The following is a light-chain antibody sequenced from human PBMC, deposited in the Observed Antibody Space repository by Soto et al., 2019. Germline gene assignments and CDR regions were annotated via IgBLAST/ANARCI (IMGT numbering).Light chain of an antibody. CDR1: SSDVGGYNY. J-gene: IGLJ2*01. CDR3: SSYTSSSTLV. Sequence: QSALTQPASVSGSPGQSITISCTGTSSDVGGYNYVSWYQQHPGIAPKLMISEVSNRPSGVSIRFSGSKSGNTASLTISGLQAEDEADYYCSSYTSSSTLVFGGGTKVTVL. CDR2: EVS. V-gene: IGLV2-14*01.